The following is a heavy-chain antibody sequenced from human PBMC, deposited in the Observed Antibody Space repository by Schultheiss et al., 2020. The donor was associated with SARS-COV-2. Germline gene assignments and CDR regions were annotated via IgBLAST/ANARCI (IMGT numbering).Heavy chain of an antibody. D-gene: IGHD4-11*01. J-gene: IGHJ5*02. CDR3: ARKFAVTTGVWWFDP. CDR2: ISYDGSNK. V-gene: IGHV3-30*03. Sequence: GESLKISCAASGFTFSSYSMNWVRQAPGKGLEWVAVISYDGSNKYYADSVKGRFTISRDNSKNTLYLQMNSLRAEDTAVYYCARKFAVTTGVWWFDPWGQGTLVTVSS. CDR1: GFTFSSYS.